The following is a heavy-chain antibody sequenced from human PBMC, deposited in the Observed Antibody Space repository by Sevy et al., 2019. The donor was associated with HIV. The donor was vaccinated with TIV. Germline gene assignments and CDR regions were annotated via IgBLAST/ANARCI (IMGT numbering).Heavy chain of an antibody. CDR3: ARDQSSVGSNWDSVAPADYGMDV. Sequence: SQTLSLTCAISGDSVSSNTAAWNWIRQSPSRGLEWLGRTYYRSKWFNDYAVSVISRISINPDTSKNLFSLQLNSVTPEYTAMYYCARDQSSVGSNWDSVAPADYGMDVWGQGTTVTVSS. V-gene: IGHV6-1*01. CDR2: TYYRSKWFN. J-gene: IGHJ6*02. CDR1: GDSVSSNTAA. D-gene: IGHD2-2*01.